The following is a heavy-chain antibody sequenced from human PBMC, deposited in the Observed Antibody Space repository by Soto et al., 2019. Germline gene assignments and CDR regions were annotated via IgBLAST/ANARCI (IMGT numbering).Heavy chain of an antibody. J-gene: IGHJ4*02. D-gene: IGHD3-10*01. CDR3: ARGLAMVRGVIPLDY. CDR2: INHSGST. Sequence: QVQLQQWGAGLLKPSETLSLTCAVYGGSFSGYYWSWIRQPPGKGLEWIGEINHSGSTNYNPSLKSRVTISVDTSKNQFSLKLSSVTAADTAVYYCARGLAMVRGVIPLDYWGQGTLVTVSS. V-gene: IGHV4-34*01. CDR1: GGSFSGYY.